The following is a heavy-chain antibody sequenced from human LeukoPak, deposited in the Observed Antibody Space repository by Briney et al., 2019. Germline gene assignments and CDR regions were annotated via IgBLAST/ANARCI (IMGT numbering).Heavy chain of an antibody. CDR1: GDSVSSTNTA. V-gene: IGHV6-1*01. D-gene: IGHD7-27*01. Sequence: SQTLSLTCALSGDSVSSTNTAWNWIRQSPSRGLEWLGRTYYRSKWYTDYAVSVKSRITINPDTSKNQFSLQLNSLTPEDTAVYYCARGWGFDFWGQGTLVTVSS. CDR3: ARGWGFDF. CDR2: TYYRSKWYT. J-gene: IGHJ4*02.